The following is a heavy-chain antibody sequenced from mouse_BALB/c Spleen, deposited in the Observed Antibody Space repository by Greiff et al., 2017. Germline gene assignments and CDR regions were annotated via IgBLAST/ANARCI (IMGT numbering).Heavy chain of an antibody. CDR1: GDSITSCY. Sequence: EVQLQESGPSLVKPSQTLSLTCFVTGDSITSCYWNWIRKFPGNKLEYMGYISYSGSTYYNPSIKSRISITRDTSKNQYYLQLNSVTTEDTATYYCARRSSPWFAYWGQGTLVTVSA. D-gene: IGHD1-3*01. CDR3: ARRSSPWFAY. V-gene: IGHV3-8*02. CDR2: ISYSGST. J-gene: IGHJ3*01.